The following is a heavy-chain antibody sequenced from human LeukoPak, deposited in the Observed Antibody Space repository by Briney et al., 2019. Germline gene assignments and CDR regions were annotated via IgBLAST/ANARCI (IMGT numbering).Heavy chain of an antibody. D-gene: IGHD6-13*01. V-gene: IGHV3-11*01. CDR2: ISSSGSTI. Sequence: GGSLRLSCAASGFTFSDYYMSWIRQAPGKGLEWVSYISSSGSTIYYADSVKGRFTISWDNAKNSLYLQMNSLRAEDTAVYYCARVPAAGINYFDYWGQGTLVTVSS. CDR3: ARVPAAGINYFDY. J-gene: IGHJ4*02. CDR1: GFTFSDYY.